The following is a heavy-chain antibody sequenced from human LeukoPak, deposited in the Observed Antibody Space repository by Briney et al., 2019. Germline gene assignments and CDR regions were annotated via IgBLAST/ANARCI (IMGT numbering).Heavy chain of an antibody. CDR1: GYTFTGYY. D-gene: IGHD4-17*01. CDR3: ARNPSSKPNGGLTPKKYYFDY. Sequence: ASVKVSCKASGYTFTGYYMHWVRQAPGQGLEWMGWINPNSGGTNYAQKFQGRVTMTRDTSISTAYMELSRLRSDDTAVYYCARNPSSKPNGGLTPKKYYFDYWGQGTLVTVSS. V-gene: IGHV1-2*02. J-gene: IGHJ4*02. CDR2: INPNSGGT.